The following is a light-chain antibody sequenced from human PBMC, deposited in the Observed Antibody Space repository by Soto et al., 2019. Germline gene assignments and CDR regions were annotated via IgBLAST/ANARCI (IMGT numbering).Light chain of an antibody. CDR1: SSDVGGYNY. CDR2: EVS. CDR3: SSYTSTSTRV. Sequence: QSALTQPAFVSGSPGQSITISCTGTSSDVGGYNYVSWYQHPPGKAPKLMISEVSNRPSGVSNRFSGSKSGNTASLTISGLQAEDEADYYCSSYTSTSTRVFGTGTKHRP. V-gene: IGLV2-14*01. J-gene: IGLJ1*01.